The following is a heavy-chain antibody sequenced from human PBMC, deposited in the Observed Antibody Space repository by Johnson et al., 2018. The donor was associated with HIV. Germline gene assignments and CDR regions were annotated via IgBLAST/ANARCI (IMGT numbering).Heavy chain of an antibody. CDR2: ISTNGFLT. D-gene: IGHD1-1*01. CDR1: GFTFSNYA. CDR3: ERDAKSSTWSPDGTDAFDV. J-gene: IGHJ3*01. V-gene: IGHV3-64*01. Sequence: VQLVESGGGLVQPGGSVRLSCAASGFTFSNYAMHWVRQAPGKGLEYVSAISTNGFLTYYANSVKGRFTISRDNSKNTLFLQMGSLRPEDMAVYYCERDAKSSTWSPDGTDAFDVWGQGTMVTVSS.